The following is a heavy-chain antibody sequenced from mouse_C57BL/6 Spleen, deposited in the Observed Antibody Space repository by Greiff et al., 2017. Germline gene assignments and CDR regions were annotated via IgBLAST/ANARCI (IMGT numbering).Heavy chain of an antibody. CDR2: IDPSDSYT. J-gene: IGHJ1*03. V-gene: IGHV1-59*01. CDR3: ARWGGSTHWYFDV. CDR1: GYTFTSYW. D-gene: IGHD1-1*01. Sequence: QVQLQQPGAELVRPGTSVKLSCKASGYTFTSYWMHWVKQRPGQGLEWIGVIDPSDSYTNYNQKFKGKATLTVDTSSSTAYMQLSSLTSEDSAVYYCARWGGSTHWYFDVWGTGTTVTVSS.